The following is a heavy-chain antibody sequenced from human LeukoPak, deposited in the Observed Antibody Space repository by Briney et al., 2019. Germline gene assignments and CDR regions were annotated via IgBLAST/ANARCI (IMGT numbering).Heavy chain of an antibody. V-gene: IGHV3-48*02. CDR1: GFTFSSYS. CDR3: ARHLPDYSSGWYVFPSTYFDY. CDR2: ISSSSNTI. D-gene: IGHD6-19*01. Sequence: GGSLRLSCAASGFTFSSYSMNWVRQAPGKGLEWLSYISSSSNTIYYADSVKGRFTISRDNAKNSLYLQMNSLRDEDTAVYYCARHLPDYSSGWYVFPSTYFDYWGQGTLVTVSS. J-gene: IGHJ4*02.